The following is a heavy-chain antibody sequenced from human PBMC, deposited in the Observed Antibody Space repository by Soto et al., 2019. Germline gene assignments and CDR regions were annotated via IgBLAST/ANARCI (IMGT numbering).Heavy chain of an antibody. J-gene: IGHJ6*03. V-gene: IGHV2-5*02. Sequence: QITLKESGPTLLKPTQTLTLTCSFSGFSLTTTGVGVGWIRQPPGKALEWLAFVYWDDDKRYNPSLKTRLTITKDTSKNQVFLIVTNMDPVDTGTYYCARGRRGEDVWNDWWYYYMDVWGTGTTVTVSS. CDR1: GFSLTTTGVG. CDR2: VYWDDDK. CDR3: ARGRRGEDVWNDWWYYYMDV. D-gene: IGHD3-3*01.